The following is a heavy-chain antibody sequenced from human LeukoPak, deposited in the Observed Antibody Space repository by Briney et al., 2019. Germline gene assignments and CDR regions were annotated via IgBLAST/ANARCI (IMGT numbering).Heavy chain of an antibody. CDR3: ATKLGYFWYFDL. Sequence: FSGYYWSWIRQPPGKGLEWIGEINHSGSTNYNPSLKSRVTISVDTSKNQFSLKLSSVTAADTAVYYCATKLGYFWYFDLWGRGTLVTVSS. CDR1: FSGYY. CDR2: INHSGST. D-gene: IGHD3-9*01. V-gene: IGHV4-34*01. J-gene: IGHJ2*01.